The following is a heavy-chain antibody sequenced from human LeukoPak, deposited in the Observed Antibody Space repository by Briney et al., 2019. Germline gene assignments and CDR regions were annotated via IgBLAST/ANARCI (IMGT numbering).Heavy chain of an antibody. V-gene: IGHV4-59*08. CDR2: IYYSGST. D-gene: IGHD5-18*01. CDR3: ARQARGYSYGYPEDDYFDY. Sequence: SETLSLTCTVSGGSISSYYWSWIRQPPGKGLEWIGYIYYSGSTNYNPSLKSRVTISVDTSKNQFSLKLSSVTAADTAVYYCARQARGYSYGYPEDDYFDYWGQGALVTVSS. CDR1: GGSISSYY. J-gene: IGHJ4*02.